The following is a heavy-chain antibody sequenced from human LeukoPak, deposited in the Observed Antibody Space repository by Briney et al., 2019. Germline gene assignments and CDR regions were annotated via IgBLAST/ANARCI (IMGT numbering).Heavy chain of an antibody. CDR3: ARGLPPYYYDSSGYGVFDH. CDR2: ISYDGSNK. J-gene: IGHJ4*02. V-gene: IGHV3-30-3*01. Sequence: GGSLRLSCAASGFTFSSYAMHWVRQAPGKGLEWVAVISYDGSNKYYADSVKGRFTISRDNSKNTLYLQMNSLRAEDTAVYYCARGLPPYYYDSSGYGVFDHWGQGTLVTVSS. CDR1: GFTFSSYA. D-gene: IGHD3-22*01.